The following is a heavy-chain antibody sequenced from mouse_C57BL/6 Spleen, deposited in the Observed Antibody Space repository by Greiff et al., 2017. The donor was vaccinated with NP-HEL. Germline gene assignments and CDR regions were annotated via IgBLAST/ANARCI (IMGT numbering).Heavy chain of an antibody. CDR3: ERYEATYYAMDY. D-gene: IGHD3-2*02. CDR1: GFTFTDYY. CDR2: IRNKANGYTT. J-gene: IGHJ4*01. V-gene: IGHV7-3*01. Sequence: EVTVVESGGGLVQPWGSLSLSCAASGFTFTDYYMSWVRQPPGKALEWLGFIRNKANGYTTEYSASVKGRFTITRDNSQSILYLHMNALRAEDSATYYCERYEATYYAMDYWGQGTSVTVSS.